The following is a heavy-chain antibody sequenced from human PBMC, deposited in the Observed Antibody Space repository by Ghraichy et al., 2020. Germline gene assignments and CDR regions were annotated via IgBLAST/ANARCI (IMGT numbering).Heavy chain of an antibody. V-gene: IGHV4-34*01. Sequence: SETLSLTCAVYGGSFSGYYWSWIRQPPGKGLEWIGEINHSGSTNYNPSLKSRVTISVDTSKNQFSLKLSSVTAADTAVYYCARGGSSRWMVRGAMDVWGQGTTVTVSS. D-gene: IGHD3-10*01. CDR3: ARGGSSRWMVRGAMDV. J-gene: IGHJ6*02. CDR2: INHSGST. CDR1: GGSFSGYY.